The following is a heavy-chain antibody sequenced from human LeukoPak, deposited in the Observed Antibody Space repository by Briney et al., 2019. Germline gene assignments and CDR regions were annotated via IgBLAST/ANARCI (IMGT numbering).Heavy chain of an antibody. CDR2: IRYDDSRR. J-gene: IGHJ4*02. CDR1: GFIFSSYG. D-gene: IGHD6-19*01. CDR3: AKALVITVAGTYYFDY. Sequence: GGSLGLSCAASGFIFSSYGMHWVRQAPGKGLEWVAFIRYDDSRRLYADSVKGRFTISRDDSKNTLYLQMNFLRPEDTAVYYCAKALVITVAGTYYFDYWGQGTLVTVSS. V-gene: IGHV3-30*02.